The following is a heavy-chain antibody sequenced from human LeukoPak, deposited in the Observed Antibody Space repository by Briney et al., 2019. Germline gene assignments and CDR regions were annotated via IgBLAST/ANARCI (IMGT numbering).Heavy chain of an antibody. V-gene: IGHV3-33*06. CDR3: AKRVNGAFDI. Sequence: GGSLRLSCVVSGLSFRNYGMHWVRQAPGKGLEWVAVIYYDGSNQYYVDSVKGRFTVSRDNAKNTLYLQMDSLRAEDTATYYCAKRVNGAFDIWGQGTMVSVSS. J-gene: IGHJ3*02. CDR1: GLSFRNYG. CDR2: IYYDGSNQ.